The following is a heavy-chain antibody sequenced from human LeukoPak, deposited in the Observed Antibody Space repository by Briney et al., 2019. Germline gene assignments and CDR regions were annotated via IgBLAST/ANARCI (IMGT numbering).Heavy chain of an antibody. V-gene: IGHV4-39*01. CDR1: GGSINSYY. D-gene: IGHD2-2*02. CDR3: ARPSSGCSSTSCYTSFDY. CDR2: IYYSGST. J-gene: IGHJ4*02. Sequence: SETLSLTCTVSGGSINSYYWGWIRQPPGKGLEWIGSIYYSGSTYYNPSLKSRVTISVDTSKNQFSLKLSSVTAADTAVYYCARPSSGCSSTSCYTSFDYWGQGTLVTVSS.